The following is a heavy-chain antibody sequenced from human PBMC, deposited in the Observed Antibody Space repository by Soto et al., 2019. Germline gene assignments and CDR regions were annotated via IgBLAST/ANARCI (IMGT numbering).Heavy chain of an antibody. J-gene: IGHJ4*02. D-gene: IGHD1-26*01. CDR1: GFSLSTSGEA. CDR3: AHSRGGTFDY. V-gene: IGHV2-5*01. Sequence: ASGPTLVNPTQTLTLTCTFSGFSLSTSGEAVGWIRQPPGKALEWLALTYWSDERHSSPSLKSRLTITKDTSKNQVVLTMTNMDTVDTATYYCAHSRGGTFDYWGQGTLVTVSS. CDR2: TYWSDER.